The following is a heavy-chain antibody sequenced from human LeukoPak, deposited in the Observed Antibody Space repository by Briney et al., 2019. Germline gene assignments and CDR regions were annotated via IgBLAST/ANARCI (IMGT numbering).Heavy chain of an antibody. Sequence: SETLSLTCTVSGGSISTSSYYWGWIRQPPGKGLECIGNIYYSWSTYYNPSLKSRVTISVDTSKNQFSLKLSSVTAADTAVYYCARDRMGTVMVPIDYWGQGTLVTVSS. D-gene: IGHD5-18*01. CDR1: GGSISTSSYY. V-gene: IGHV4-39*07. J-gene: IGHJ4*02. CDR2: IYYSWST. CDR3: ARDRMGTVMVPIDY.